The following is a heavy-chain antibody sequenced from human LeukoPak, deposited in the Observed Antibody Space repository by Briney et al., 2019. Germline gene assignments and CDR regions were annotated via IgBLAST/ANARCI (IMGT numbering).Heavy chain of an antibody. CDR3: ARGRRLLWFGELLPDAFDI. Sequence: SETLSLTCAVYGGSFSGYYWSWIRQPPGKGLEWIGEINHSGSTNYNPSLKSRVTISVDTSKNQFSLKLSSVTAADTAVYYCARGRRLLWFGELLPDAFDIWGQGTMVTVSS. V-gene: IGHV4-34*01. CDR1: GGSFSGYY. J-gene: IGHJ3*02. D-gene: IGHD3-10*01. CDR2: INHSGST.